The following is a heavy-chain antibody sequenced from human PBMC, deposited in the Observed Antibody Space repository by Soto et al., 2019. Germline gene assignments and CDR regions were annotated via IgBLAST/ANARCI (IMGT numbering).Heavy chain of an antibody. CDR1: GGSISSSSYY. CDR3: ARRSDIVVVPAAIGYMDV. J-gene: IGHJ6*03. Sequence: QLQLQESGPGLVKPSETLSLTCTVSGGSISSSSYYWGWIRQPPGKGLEWIGSIYYSGSTYYNPSLKSRVTISVDTSKTPFSLKLSSVTAADTAVYYCARRSDIVVVPAAIGYMDVWGKGTTVTVSS. D-gene: IGHD2-2*01. CDR2: IYYSGST. V-gene: IGHV4-39*01.